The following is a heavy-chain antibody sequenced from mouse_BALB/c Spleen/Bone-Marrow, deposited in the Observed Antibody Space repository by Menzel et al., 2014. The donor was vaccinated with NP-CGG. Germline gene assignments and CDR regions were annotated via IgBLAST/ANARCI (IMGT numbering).Heavy chain of an antibody. D-gene: IGHD3-1*01. CDR2: IDPSDSYT. V-gene: IGHV1-69*02. CDR3: ARRELGPRWFTY. J-gene: IGHJ3*01. Sequence: QVQLQQSGAEFVKPGASVKLSCKASGYTFTSYWMHWVKQRPGQGLEWIGEIDPSDSYTNYNQKFEGKATLTVDKSSSTAYMQLSSLTSEDSAVYYCARRELGPRWFTYWGHGTLVTVSA. CDR1: GYTFTSYW.